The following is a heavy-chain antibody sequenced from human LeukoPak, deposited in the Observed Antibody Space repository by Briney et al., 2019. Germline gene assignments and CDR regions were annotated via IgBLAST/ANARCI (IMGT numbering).Heavy chain of an antibody. J-gene: IGHJ6*03. V-gene: IGHV4-39*01. CDR1: GGSISSSRYY. Sequence: SETLSLTCTVSGGSISSSRYYWGWIRQPPGKGLEWIGSIYYSGSTYYNPSLKSRVTISVDTSKNQFSLKLSSVTAADTAVYYCARHLRLIDFWSGYGGYYYYMDVWGKGTTVTVSS. CDR3: ARHLRLIDFWSGYGGYYYYMDV. CDR2: IYYSGST. D-gene: IGHD3-3*01.